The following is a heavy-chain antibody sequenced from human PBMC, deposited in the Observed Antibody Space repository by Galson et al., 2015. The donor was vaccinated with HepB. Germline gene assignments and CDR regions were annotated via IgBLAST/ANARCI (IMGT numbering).Heavy chain of an antibody. CDR2: IDWDDDK. CDR1: GFSLSTSGMC. CDR3: ARNKAVMAGYCDAFDI. J-gene: IGHJ3*02. D-gene: IGHD3-9*01. Sequence: PALVKPTQTLTLTCTFSGFSLSTSGMCVSWIRQPPGKALEWLALIDWDDDKYYSTSLKTRLTISKDTSKNQVVLTMTNMDPVDTATYYCARNKAVMAGYCDAFDIWGQGTMVTVSS. V-gene: IGHV2-70*01.